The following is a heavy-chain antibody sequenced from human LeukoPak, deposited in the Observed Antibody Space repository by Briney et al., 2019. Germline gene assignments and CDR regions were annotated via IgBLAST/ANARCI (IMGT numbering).Heavy chain of an antibody. CDR3: ARDAQQLVTPFDY. CDR2: ITSTTRTI. J-gene: IGHJ4*02. Sequence: GGSLRLSCAASGFTFSSYSMNWVRQAPGKGREWVSYITSTTRTIYYADSVTGRFTISRDNAKNSLSLLMNSLRAEDTAVYYCARDAQQLVTPFDYWGQGTLVTVSS. D-gene: IGHD6-13*01. V-gene: IGHV3-48*01. CDR1: GFTFSSYS.